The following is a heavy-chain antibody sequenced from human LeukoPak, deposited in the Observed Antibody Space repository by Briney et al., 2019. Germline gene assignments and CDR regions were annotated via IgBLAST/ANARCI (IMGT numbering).Heavy chain of an antibody. Sequence: PGGSLRLSCAASGFTFSNYGMHCVRQAPGKGLEWMTFIRYDGSNKYYADSVKGRFTISRDNSKNTLYLQMNSLRAEDTAIYYCAKDGLDLVVVPPAFPGNFYYYMDVWGKGTTVTISS. CDR2: IRYDGSNK. J-gene: IGHJ6*03. V-gene: IGHV3-30*02. D-gene: IGHD2-2*03. CDR3: AKDGLDLVVVPPAFPGNFYYYMDV. CDR1: GFTFSNYG.